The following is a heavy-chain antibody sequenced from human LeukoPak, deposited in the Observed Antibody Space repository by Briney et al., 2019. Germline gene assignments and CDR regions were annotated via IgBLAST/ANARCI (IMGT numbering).Heavy chain of an antibody. CDR1: GFTFSSYE. CDR2: ISGSGSTT. D-gene: IGHD2-2*01. Sequence: GGSLRLSCVASGFTFSSYEMIWIRQAPGKGLEWVSYISGSGSTTYYADSVRGRFTTSRDNAENSLYLQMNNLRAEDTAIYYCAREREDCSSSSCDEEFDCWGQGTLVTVSS. CDR3: AREREDCSSSSCDEEFDC. J-gene: IGHJ4*02. V-gene: IGHV3-48*03.